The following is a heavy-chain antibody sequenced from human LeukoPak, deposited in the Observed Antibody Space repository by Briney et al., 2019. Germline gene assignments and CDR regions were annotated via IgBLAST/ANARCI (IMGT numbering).Heavy chain of an antibody. D-gene: IGHD5-12*01. J-gene: IGHJ4*02. V-gene: IGHV3-30*02. CDR1: GFTFSRYG. Sequence: GGSLRLSCAASGFTFSRYGMHWVRQAPDKGLEWVAFIRYDGSNKYYADSVKGRFTISRDNSKNTLYLQMNSLRAEDTAVYYCAKDGREYSGYDLYYFDYWGQGTLVTVSS. CDR2: IRYDGSNK. CDR3: AKDGREYSGYDLYYFDY.